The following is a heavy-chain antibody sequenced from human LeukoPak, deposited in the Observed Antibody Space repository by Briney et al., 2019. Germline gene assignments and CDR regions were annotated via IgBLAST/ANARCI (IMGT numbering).Heavy chain of an antibody. Sequence: GGSLRLSCAASGFTFSSYAMHWVRQAPGKGLEWVAVISYDGSNKYYADSVKGRFTISRDNSKYTLYLQMNSLRAEDTAVYYCASRIAVAGWGQGTLVTVSS. D-gene: IGHD6-19*01. J-gene: IGHJ4*02. V-gene: IGHV3-30-3*01. CDR1: GFTFSSYA. CDR2: ISYDGSNK. CDR3: ASRIAVAG.